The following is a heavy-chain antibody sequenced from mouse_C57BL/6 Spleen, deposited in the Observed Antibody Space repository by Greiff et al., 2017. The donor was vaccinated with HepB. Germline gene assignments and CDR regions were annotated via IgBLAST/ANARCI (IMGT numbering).Heavy chain of an antibody. Sequence: VMLVESGPGLVAPSQSLSITCTVSGFSLTSYGVDWVRQSPGKGLEWLGVIWGVGSTNYNSALKSRLSISKDNSKSQVFLKMNSLQTDDTAMYYCARSSYSHYFDYWGQGTTLTVSS. V-gene: IGHV2-6*01. CDR2: IWGVGST. CDR1: GFSLTSYG. J-gene: IGHJ2*01. CDR3: ARSSYSHYFDY. D-gene: IGHD1-1*01.